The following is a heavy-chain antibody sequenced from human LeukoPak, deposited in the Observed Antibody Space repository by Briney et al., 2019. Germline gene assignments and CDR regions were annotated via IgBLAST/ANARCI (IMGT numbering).Heavy chain of an antibody. V-gene: IGHV1-69*13. CDR1: GDTFSSYA. CDR3: ARDQVGCSGGSCYRYYYYGMDV. J-gene: IGHJ6*02. Sequence: SVKVSCTASGDTFSSYAISWVRQAPGQGLEWMGGIIPIFGTANYAQKFQGRVTITADESTSTAYMELSSLRSEDTAVYYCARDQVGCSGGSCYRYYYYGMDVWGQGTTVTVSS. D-gene: IGHD2-15*01. CDR2: IIPIFGTA.